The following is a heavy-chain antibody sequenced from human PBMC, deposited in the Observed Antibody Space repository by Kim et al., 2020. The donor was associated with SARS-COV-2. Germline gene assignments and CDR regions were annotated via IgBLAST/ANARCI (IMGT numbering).Heavy chain of an antibody. V-gene: IGHV3-23*01. CDR2: T. D-gene: IGHD6-19*01. CDR3: AKGPGDSGSDC. J-gene: IGHJ4*02. Sequence: TYSGGAVKGRFTVSRDNSKNTFYLQINDLRAEDTAVYYCAKGPGDSGSDCWGQGTLVTVSS.